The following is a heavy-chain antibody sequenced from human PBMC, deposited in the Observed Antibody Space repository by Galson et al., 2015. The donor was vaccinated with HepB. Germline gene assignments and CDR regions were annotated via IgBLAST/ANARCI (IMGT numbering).Heavy chain of an antibody. Sequence: SLRLSCAASGFSVSDNYLSWFRQAPGKGLQWVSTLYATGNTYYAGSVKGRFTISRAESKNTLYLQMNNVGADDTAVYYCVRGLRGVAFYWGQGTLVTVSS. CDR3: VRGLRGVAFY. V-gene: IGHV3-53*01. CDR2: LYATGNT. CDR1: GFSVSDNY. D-gene: IGHD3-10*01. J-gene: IGHJ4*02.